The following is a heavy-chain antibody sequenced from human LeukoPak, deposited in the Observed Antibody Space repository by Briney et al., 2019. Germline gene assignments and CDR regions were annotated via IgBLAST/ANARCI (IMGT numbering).Heavy chain of an antibody. CDR1: GFTFSSYA. CDR2: IIPILGIA. V-gene: IGHV1-69*04. CDR3: ATDPIILQVRTRVAYDY. J-gene: IGHJ4*02. D-gene: IGHD5-12*01. Sequence: GGSLRLSCAASGFTFSSYAISWVRQAPGQGLEWMGRIIPILGIANYAQKFQGRVTITADKSTSTAYMELSSLRSEDTAVYYCATDPIILQVRTRVAYDYWGQGTLVTVSS.